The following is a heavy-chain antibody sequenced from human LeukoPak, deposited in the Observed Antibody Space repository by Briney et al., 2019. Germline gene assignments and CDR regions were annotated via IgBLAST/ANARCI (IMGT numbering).Heavy chain of an antibody. CDR1: GCTFDDYA. CDR3: AKDKRGTPYYGMDV. V-gene: IGHV3-9*01. D-gene: IGHD1-1*01. J-gene: IGHJ6*02. CDR2: ISWNSGSI. Sequence: SLILSCAASGCTFDDYAMHWVRQAPGKGLEGVSGISWNSGSIGYADSVKGRFTISRDNAKNSLYLQMHSLRAEDTALYYCAKDKRGTPYYGMDVWGQGTTVTVSS.